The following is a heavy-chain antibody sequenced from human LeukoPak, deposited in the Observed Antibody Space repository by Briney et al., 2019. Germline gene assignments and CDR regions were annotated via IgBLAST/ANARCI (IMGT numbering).Heavy chain of an antibody. CDR2: ISYDGSNK. CDR1: GFTFSNYG. Sequence: GGSLRLSCAASGFTFSNYGMHWVRQAPGKGLEWVAVISYDGSNKYCAESVKGRFTISRDNSKNTLYLQMNSLRAEDTAIYYCAKDANRFVYVSNWYFDYWGQGTLVTVSS. J-gene: IGHJ4*02. CDR3: AKDANRFVYVSNWYFDY. D-gene: IGHD2-8*01. V-gene: IGHV3-30*18.